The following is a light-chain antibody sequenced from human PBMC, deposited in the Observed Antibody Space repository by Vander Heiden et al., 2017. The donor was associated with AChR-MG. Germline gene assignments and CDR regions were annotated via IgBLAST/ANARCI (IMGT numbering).Light chain of an antibody. CDR3: SSYTSSSTWV. CDR2: VVS. Sequence: QSALTQPASVSGSPGQSITISCTGTNSDVGGYDFVSWYQQHPGKAPRLLISVVSRRPSGVSHRFSGSKSANTASLTISGLQAEDEADYYCSSYTSSSTWVFGGGTKLTVL. CDR1: NSDVGGYDF. V-gene: IGLV2-14*03. J-gene: IGLJ3*02.